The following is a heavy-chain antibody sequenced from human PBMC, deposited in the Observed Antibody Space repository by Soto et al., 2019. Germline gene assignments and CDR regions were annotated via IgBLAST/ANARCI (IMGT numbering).Heavy chain of an antibody. V-gene: IGHV4-34*01. CDR3: ARVGAAAGTGSWFDP. CDR2: INHSGST. Sequence: SETLSLTCAVYGGSFSGYYWSWIRQPPGKGLEWIGEINHSGSTNYNPSLKSRVTISVDTSKNQFSLKLSSVTAADTAVYYCARVGAAAGTGSWFDPWGQGTLVTVSS. J-gene: IGHJ5*02. CDR1: GGSFSGYY. D-gene: IGHD6-13*01.